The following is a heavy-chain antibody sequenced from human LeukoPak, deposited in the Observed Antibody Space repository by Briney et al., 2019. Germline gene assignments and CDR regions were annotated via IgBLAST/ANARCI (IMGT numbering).Heavy chain of an antibody. D-gene: IGHD3-3*01. CDR2: IWYDGSNK. J-gene: IGHJ6*02. Sequence: GRSLRLSCAASGFTFSSYGMHWVRQAPGKGLEGVAVIWYDGSNKYYADSVKGRFTISRDNSKNTLYLRMNSLRAEDTAVYYCARNPKYYDFWSGYRYYYYYYGMDVWGQGTTVTVSS. CDR3: ARNPKYYDFWSGYRYYYYYYGMDV. CDR1: GFTFSSYG. V-gene: IGHV3-33*01.